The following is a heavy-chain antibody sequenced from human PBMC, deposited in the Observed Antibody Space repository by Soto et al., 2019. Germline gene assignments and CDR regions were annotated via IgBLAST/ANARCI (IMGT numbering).Heavy chain of an antibody. Sequence: QVQLVQSGAEVKKPGASVKVSCKASGYTFTGYYMHWVRQAPGQGLEWMGWINPNSGGTNYAQKFQGWVTMTRDTSISTAYMELSRLRSDDTAVYYCASGLGRGYSSYYYGMDVWGQGTTVTVSS. CDR2: INPNSGGT. J-gene: IGHJ6*02. V-gene: IGHV1-2*04. CDR3: ASGLGRGYSSYYYGMDV. D-gene: IGHD5-18*01. CDR1: GYTFTGYY.